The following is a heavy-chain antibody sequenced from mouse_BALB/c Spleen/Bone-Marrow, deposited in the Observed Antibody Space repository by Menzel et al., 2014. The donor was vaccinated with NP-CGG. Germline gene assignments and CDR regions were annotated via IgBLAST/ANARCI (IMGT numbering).Heavy chain of an antibody. J-gene: IGHJ3*01. Sequence: EVKLMESGGGLVQPGGSMKLSCVASGFTFSNYWMNWVRQSPEKGLDWVAEIRLKSNNYATHYAESVKGRFTISRDDSKSSVYLQMNNLRAEGTGIYYCTTGFAYWGQGTLVTVSA. CDR3: TTGFAY. V-gene: IGHV6-6*02. CDR2: IRLKSNNYAT. CDR1: GFTFSNYW.